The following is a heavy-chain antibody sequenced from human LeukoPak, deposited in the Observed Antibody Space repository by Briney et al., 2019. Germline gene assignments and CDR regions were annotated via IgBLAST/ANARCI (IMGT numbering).Heavy chain of an antibody. CDR2: IIPIFGTA. CDR1: GYTFTSYG. Sequence: ASVKVSCKASGYTFTSYGISWVRQAPGQGLEWMGRIIPIFGTANYAQKFQGRVTITTDESTSTAYMELSSLRSEDTAVYYCARDSDYASDYWGQGTLVTVSS. J-gene: IGHJ4*02. D-gene: IGHD4-17*01. CDR3: ARDSDYASDY. V-gene: IGHV1-69*05.